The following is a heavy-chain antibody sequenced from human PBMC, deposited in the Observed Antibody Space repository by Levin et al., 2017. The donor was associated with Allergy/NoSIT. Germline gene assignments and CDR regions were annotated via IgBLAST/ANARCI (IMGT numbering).Heavy chain of an antibody. V-gene: IGHV3-23*01. CDR1: EFTFSSYA. Sequence: HAGGSLRLSCAASEFTFSSYAMSWVRQAPGKGLEWVSAISGSGGSTYYADSVKGRFTISRDNSKNTLYLQMNSLRAEDTAVYYCAKDLGSVYYDLWTSYDYWGQGTLVTVSS. J-gene: IGHJ4*02. CDR3: AKDLGSVYYDLWTSYDY. CDR2: ISGSGGST. D-gene: IGHD3-3*01.